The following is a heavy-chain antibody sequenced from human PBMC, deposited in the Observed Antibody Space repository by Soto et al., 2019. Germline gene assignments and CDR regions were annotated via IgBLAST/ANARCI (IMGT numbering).Heavy chain of an antibody. D-gene: IGHD3-16*01. CDR2: INPNSGGT. J-gene: IGHJ5*02. V-gene: IGHV1-2*02. CDR3: ARMATFGSLNWFDP. CDR1: GYTFTGYY. Sequence: ASVKVSCKASGYTFTGYYMHWVRQAPGQGLEWMGWINPNSGGTNYAQKFQGRVTMTRDTSISTAYMELSSLRSDDTAIYYCARMATFGSLNWFDPWGQGTLVTVSS.